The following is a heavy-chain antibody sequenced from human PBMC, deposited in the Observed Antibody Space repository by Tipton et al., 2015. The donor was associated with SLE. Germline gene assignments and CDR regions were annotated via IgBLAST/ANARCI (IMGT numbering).Heavy chain of an antibody. D-gene: IGHD1-26*01. Sequence: TLSLTCAVYGGSFSGYYWSWIRQPPGKGLEWIGEINHRGSTNYNPSLKSRVTISVDTSKNQFSLKLRSVTAADTAVYYCARYRMVDAFDSWGQGTMVTVSS. J-gene: IGHJ3*02. CDR2: INHRGST. V-gene: IGHV4-34*01. CDR3: ARYRMVDAFDS. CDR1: GGSFSGYY.